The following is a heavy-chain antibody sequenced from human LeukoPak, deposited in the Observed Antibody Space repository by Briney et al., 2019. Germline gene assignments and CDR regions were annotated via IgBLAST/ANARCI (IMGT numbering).Heavy chain of an antibody. CDR3: TRLKPSYYDDSSGYSFDY. CDR1: GGSISSYY. CDR2: ISYSGST. V-gene: IGHV4-59*01. D-gene: IGHD3-22*01. Sequence: SETLSLTCTVSGGSISSYYWSWIRQPPGKGLEWIGYISYSGSTNYNPSLKSRVTIAVDTSKNQFSLKLNSVTAADTAVYYCTRLKPSYYDDSSGYSFDYWGQGTLVTVSS. J-gene: IGHJ4*02.